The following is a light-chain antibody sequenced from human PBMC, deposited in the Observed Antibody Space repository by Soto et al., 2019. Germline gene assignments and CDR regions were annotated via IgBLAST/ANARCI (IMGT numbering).Light chain of an antibody. Sequence: QSALTQPPSASGSFGQSVTISCTETSSDVGGYNYVSWYQQHPGKAPKLMIYEVSERPSGVPDRFSGSKSGNTASLTVSGLQADDEADYYCSSYSGTNYHYVFGTGTKV. V-gene: IGLV2-8*01. CDR3: SSYSGTNYHYV. J-gene: IGLJ1*01. CDR1: SSDVGGYNY. CDR2: EVS.